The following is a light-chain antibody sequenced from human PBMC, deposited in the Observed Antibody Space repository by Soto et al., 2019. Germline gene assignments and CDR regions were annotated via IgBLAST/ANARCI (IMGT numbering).Light chain of an antibody. J-gene: IGKJ1*01. CDR3: QQYNSYST. V-gene: IGKV1-5*01. CDR1: QSISSW. Sequence: SRMTQSPSPLTATVGDRVTITFRASQSISSWLAWYQQKPGKAPKLLIYDASTLESGVPSRFSGSGSGTEFTITISSLQPDDFATYYCQQYNSYSTFGQGTKAAIK. CDR2: DAS.